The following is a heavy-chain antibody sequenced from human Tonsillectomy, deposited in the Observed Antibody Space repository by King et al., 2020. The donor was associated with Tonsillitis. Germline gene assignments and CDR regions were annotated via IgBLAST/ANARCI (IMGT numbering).Heavy chain of an antibody. CDR1: GFTLGSYW. CDR3: ARDSEYNGYSYWYFDL. V-gene: IGHV3-7*01. J-gene: IGHJ2*01. CDR2: IKQDGSEI. Sequence: VQLVQSGGGLVQPGGSLRLSCAASGFTLGSYWMSWVRQAPGKGLEWVANIKQDGSEIFYVDSVEGRFTISRDNAKSSLFLQMNSLRAEDTAVYYCARDSEYNGYSYWYFDLWGRGTLVTVSS. D-gene: IGHD5-18*01.